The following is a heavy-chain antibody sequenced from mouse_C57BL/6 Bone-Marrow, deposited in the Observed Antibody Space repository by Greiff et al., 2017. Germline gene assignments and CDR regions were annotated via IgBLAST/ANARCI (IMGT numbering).Heavy chain of an antibody. V-gene: IGHV1-64*01. D-gene: IGHD2-12*01. J-gene: IGHJ2*01. CDR1: GYTFTSYW. Sequence: QVQLQQPGAELVKPGASVKLSCKASGYTFTSYWMHWVKQRPGQGLEWIGMIHPTSGSTNYNEKFKSKATLTVDKSSSTAYMQLSSLTSEDSAVYYCAILQLGYCFDYWGQGTTLTVSA. CDR3: AILQLGYCFDY. CDR2: IHPTSGST.